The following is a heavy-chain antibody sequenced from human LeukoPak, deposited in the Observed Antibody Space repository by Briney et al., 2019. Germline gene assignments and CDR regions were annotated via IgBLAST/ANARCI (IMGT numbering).Heavy chain of an antibody. Sequence: PGGSLRLSCAASGFTFSSYGMHWVRQAPGKGLEWVAVISYDGSSKYYADSVKGRFTISRDNSKNTLYLQMNSLRAEDTAVYYCARSGPHHNFDYWGQGTLVTVSS. V-gene: IGHV3-30*03. CDR1: GFTFSSYG. D-gene: IGHD6-25*01. CDR2: ISYDGSSK. J-gene: IGHJ4*02. CDR3: ARSGPHHNFDY.